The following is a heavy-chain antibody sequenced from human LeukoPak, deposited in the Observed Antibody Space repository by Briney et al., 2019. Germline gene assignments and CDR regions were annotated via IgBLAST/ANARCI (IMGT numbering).Heavy chain of an antibody. J-gene: IGHJ6*03. CDR3: AKDRGIAAAYYFMDV. CDR1: GFTFSNYG. V-gene: IGHV3-30*02. Sequence: GGSLRLSCAASGFTFSNYGMHWVRQAPGKGLEWVAFIPYDGSNEYYADSVKGRFTISRDNSKNTLYLEMNGLRAEDTAMYYCAKDRGIAAAYYFMDVWGKGTTVTVSS. CDR2: IPYDGSNE. D-gene: IGHD6-13*01.